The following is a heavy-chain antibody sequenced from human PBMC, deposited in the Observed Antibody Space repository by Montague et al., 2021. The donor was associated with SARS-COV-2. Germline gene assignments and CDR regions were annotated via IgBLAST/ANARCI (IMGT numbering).Heavy chain of an antibody. CDR2: IYWNDDK. J-gene: IGHJ6*02. CDR1: GFSLSTSGVG. CDR3: AHRRIRVTIFGVVTNPYYYYGMDV. Sequence: PALVKPTQTPTLTCTFSGFSLSTSGVGVGWIRQPPGKALEWLALIYWNDDKRYSPSLKSRLTITKDTSKNQVVLTMTNMDPVDTATYYCAHRRIRVTIFGVVTNPYYYYGMDVWGQGTTVTVPS. V-gene: IGHV2-5*01. D-gene: IGHD3-3*01.